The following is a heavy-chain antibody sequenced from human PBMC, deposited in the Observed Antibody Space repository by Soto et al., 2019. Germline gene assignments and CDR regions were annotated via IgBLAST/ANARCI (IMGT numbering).Heavy chain of an antibody. V-gene: IGHV4-59*01. J-gene: IGHJ6*02. D-gene: IGHD3-3*01. CDR1: GGSISSYY. Sequence: PSETLSLTCTVSGGSISSYYWSWIRQPPGKGLEWIGYIYYSGSTNYNPSLKSRVTISVDTSKNLFSLKLSSVTAADTAVYFSARDLGIFVRRAYYYYRMDVWGQGTTVTVSS. CDR3: ARDLGIFVRRAYYYYRMDV. CDR2: IYYSGST.